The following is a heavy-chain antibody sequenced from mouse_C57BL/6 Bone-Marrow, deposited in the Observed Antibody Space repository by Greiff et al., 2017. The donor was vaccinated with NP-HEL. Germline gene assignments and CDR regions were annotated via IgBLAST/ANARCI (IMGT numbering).Heavy chain of an antibody. CDR1: GYTFTSYW. Sequence: VQLQQPGAELVKPGASVKLSCKASGYTFTSYWMHWVKQRPGQGLEWIGMIHPNSGSTKYNEKFKSKATLTVDKSSSTAYMQLSSLTSEDSAVYYCARSGGLYSNYGGGYWGQGTTLTVSS. D-gene: IGHD2-5*01. CDR2: IHPNSGST. V-gene: IGHV1-64*01. CDR3: ARSGGLYSNYGGGY. J-gene: IGHJ2*01.